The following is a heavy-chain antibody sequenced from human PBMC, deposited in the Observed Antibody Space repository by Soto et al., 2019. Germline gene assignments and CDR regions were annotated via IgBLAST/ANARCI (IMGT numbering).Heavy chain of an antibody. J-gene: IGHJ4*02. Sequence: GGSLRLSCAASGFTVSSNYMSWVRQAPGKGLEWVANIKQDGSEKYYVDSVKGRFTISRDNAKNSLYLQMNSLRAEDTAVYYCARDGYSYGGDAFGYWGQGTLVTVSS. CDR1: GFTVSSNY. V-gene: IGHV3-7*01. D-gene: IGHD5-18*01. CDR3: ARDGYSYGGDAFGY. CDR2: IKQDGSEK.